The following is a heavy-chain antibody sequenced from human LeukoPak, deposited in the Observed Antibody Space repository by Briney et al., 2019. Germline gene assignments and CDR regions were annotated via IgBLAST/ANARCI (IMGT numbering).Heavy chain of an antibody. Sequence: GGSLRLSCAASGFGVSTNYMSWVRQAPGKGLEWVSVIFTNGNTKYADSVKGRFTISRDNSKNMLYLQMNSLRAEDTAVYYCARGSNYCSSISCHMNDWGQGTLVTVSS. V-gene: IGHV3-66*01. CDR1: GFGVSTNY. D-gene: IGHD2-2*02. CDR3: ARGSNYCSSISCHMND. CDR2: IFTNGNT. J-gene: IGHJ4*02.